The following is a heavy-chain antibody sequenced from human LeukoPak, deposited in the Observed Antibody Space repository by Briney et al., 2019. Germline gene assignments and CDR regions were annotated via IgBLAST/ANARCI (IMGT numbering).Heavy chain of an antibody. D-gene: IGHD1-26*01. CDR1: GYSISSGYY. CDR3: ARDYTERGATGFDY. J-gene: IGHJ4*02. V-gene: IGHV4-38-2*02. CDR2: IYHSGST. Sequence: SETLSLTCTVSGYSISSGYYWGWIRQPPGKGLEWIGSIYHSGSTYYNPSLKSRVTISVDTSKNQFSLKLSSVTAADTAVYYCARDYTERGATGFDYWGQGTLVTVSS.